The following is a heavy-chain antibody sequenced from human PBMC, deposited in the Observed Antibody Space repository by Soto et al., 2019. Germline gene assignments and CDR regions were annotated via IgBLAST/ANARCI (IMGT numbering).Heavy chain of an antibody. CDR1: GYSFTSYW. Sequence: XESLRLSCKGSGYSFTSYWSSWVRQMPGKGLEWMGRIDPSDSYTNYSPSFQGHVTISADKSISTAYLQWSSLKASDTAMYYCARRSPNCSSNSCYIHYYYGMDVWGQGTTVTVSS. V-gene: IGHV5-10-1*01. D-gene: IGHD2-2*02. CDR2: IDPSDSYT. CDR3: ARRSPNCSSNSCYIHYYYGMDV. J-gene: IGHJ6*02.